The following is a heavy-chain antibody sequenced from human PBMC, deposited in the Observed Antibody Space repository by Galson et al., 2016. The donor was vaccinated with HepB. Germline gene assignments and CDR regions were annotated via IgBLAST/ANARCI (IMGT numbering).Heavy chain of an antibody. CDR1: GYTFRSSG. CDR3: AKSDYYGPAGYFDY. D-gene: IGHD3-10*01. V-gene: IGHV1-18*01. J-gene: IGHJ4*02. Sequence: SVKVSCKASGYTFRSSGITWVRQAPGQGLEWMGWISVYNGNTNYAQKLQGRVTMTTDTSTSTAYMELRSLRSDDTAVYYCAKSDYYGPAGYFDYWGQVTLVSVSS. CDR2: ISVYNGNT.